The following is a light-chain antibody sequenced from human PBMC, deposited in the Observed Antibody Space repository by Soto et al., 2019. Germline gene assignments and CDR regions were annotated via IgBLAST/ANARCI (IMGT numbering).Light chain of an antibody. CDR2: DAS. J-gene: IGKJ4*01. V-gene: IGKV3-11*01. Sequence: EIVLTQSPATLSLSPGERATLSCRASQSIDNYLAWYQHKPGQAPRLLIYDASNWATGIPARFSGYGSGTDFTLTISSLDPEDFAVYYCHQRANWPLTFGGGTKVEIK. CDR3: HQRANWPLT. CDR1: QSIDNY.